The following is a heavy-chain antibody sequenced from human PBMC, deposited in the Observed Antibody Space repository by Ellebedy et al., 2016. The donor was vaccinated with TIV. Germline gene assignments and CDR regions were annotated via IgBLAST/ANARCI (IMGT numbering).Heavy chain of an antibody. V-gene: IGHV3-30*18. CDR1: GFTFSSYG. Sequence: GESLKISXAASGFTFSSYGMHWVRQAPGKGLEWVAVISYDGSNKYYADSVKGRFTISRDNSKNTLYLQMNSLRAEDTAVYYCAKDKMCSGGSCYLFDYWGQGTLVTVSS. CDR2: ISYDGSNK. D-gene: IGHD2-15*01. J-gene: IGHJ4*02. CDR3: AKDKMCSGGSCYLFDY.